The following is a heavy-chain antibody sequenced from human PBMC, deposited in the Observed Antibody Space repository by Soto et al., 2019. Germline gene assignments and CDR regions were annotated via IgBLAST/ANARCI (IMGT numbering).Heavy chain of an antibody. CDR1: GYTFSGYY. D-gene: IGHD1-7*01. CDR2: INPNSGGT. J-gene: IGHJ6*02. Sequence: ASVKGSCKASGYTFSGYYMHWVRHAHGQGLEWMGWINPNSGGTNYAQKFQGWVTMTRDTSISTAYMELSRLRSDDTAVYYCARERGVTGTTYYYYGMDVWGQGTTVTVSS. V-gene: IGHV1-2*04. CDR3: ARERGVTGTTYYYYGMDV.